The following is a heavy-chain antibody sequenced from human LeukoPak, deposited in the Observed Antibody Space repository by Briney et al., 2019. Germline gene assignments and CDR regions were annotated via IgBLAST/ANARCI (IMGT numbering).Heavy chain of an antibody. D-gene: IGHD1-26*01. V-gene: IGHV3-9*01. CDR1: GFTFSSYA. J-gene: IGHJ3*02. Sequence: GGSLRLSCAASGFTFSSYAMSWVRQAPGKGLEWVSGISWNSGSIGYADSVKGRFTISRDNARNSLYLQMNSLRAEDTPLCYCAKGKVGATTTFAFDIWGQGTMVTVSS. CDR2: ISWNSGSI. CDR3: AKGKVGATTTFAFDI.